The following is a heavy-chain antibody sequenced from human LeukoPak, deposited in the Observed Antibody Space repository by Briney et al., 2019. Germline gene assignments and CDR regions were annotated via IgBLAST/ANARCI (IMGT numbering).Heavy chain of an antibody. Sequence: PGGSPRLSCAASGFTVSSNYMSWVRQAPGKGLEWVSVIYSGGSTYYADSVKGRFTISRDNSKNTLYLQMNSLRAEDTAVYYCARGDYYDSSGYRTGAFDIWGQGTMVTVSS. J-gene: IGHJ3*02. V-gene: IGHV3-53*05. CDR3: ARGDYYDSSGYRTGAFDI. D-gene: IGHD3-22*01. CDR1: GFTVSSNY. CDR2: IYSGGST.